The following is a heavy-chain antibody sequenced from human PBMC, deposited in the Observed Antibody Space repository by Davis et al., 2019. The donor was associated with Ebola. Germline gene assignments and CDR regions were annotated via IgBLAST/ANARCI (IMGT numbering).Heavy chain of an antibody. J-gene: IGHJ4*02. D-gene: IGHD3-16*01. Sequence: GESLKISCLASGFTFGSYAMSWVRQAPGKGLEWVSAISGSGGSTYYADSVKGRFTISRDNSKNTLYLQMNSLKTEDTAVYYCTREYGGGVDYWGQGTLVTVSS. CDR3: TREYGGGVDY. V-gene: IGHV3-23*01. CDR2: ISGSGGST. CDR1: GFTFGSYA.